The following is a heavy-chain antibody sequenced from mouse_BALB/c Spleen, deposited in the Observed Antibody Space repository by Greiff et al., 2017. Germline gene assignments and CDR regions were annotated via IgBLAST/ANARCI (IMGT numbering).Heavy chain of an antibody. CDR2: ISSGGGST. J-gene: IGHJ3*01. CDR1: GFAFSSYD. Sequence: EVQLVESGGGLVKPGGSLKLSCAASGFAFSSYDMSWVRQTPEKRLEWVAYISSGGGSTYYPDTVKGRFTISRDNAKNTLYLQMSSLKSEDTAMNYCARHGDYDVRFAYWGQGTLVTVSA. V-gene: IGHV5-12-1*01. CDR3: ARHGDYDVRFAY. D-gene: IGHD2-4*01.